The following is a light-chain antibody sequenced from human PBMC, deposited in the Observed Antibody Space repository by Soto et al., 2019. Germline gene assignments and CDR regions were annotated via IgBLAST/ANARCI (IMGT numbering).Light chain of an antibody. CDR1: QSISTS. Sequence: DIQLTQSPSSLSASVGDRFTITFRASQSISTSLNWYQQKPGKAPNLLIFTSSNLESGVPSRFSGSGSGTDFTLTISSLQPEDFATYFCQQGYSRPRTFGQGTKVDIK. V-gene: IGKV1-39*01. J-gene: IGKJ1*01. CDR3: QQGYSRPRT. CDR2: TSS.